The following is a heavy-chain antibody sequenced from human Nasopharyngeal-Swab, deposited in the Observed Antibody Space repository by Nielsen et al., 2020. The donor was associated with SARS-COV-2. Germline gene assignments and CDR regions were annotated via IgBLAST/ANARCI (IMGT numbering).Heavy chain of an antibody. CDR3: ARLGYCSSTSCPYNWFDP. V-gene: IGHV5-10-1*01. Sequence: ESLKISCKGSGYSFTSYWISWVRQMPGKGLEWMGRIDPSDSYTNYSPSFQGPVTISADKSISTAYLQWSSLKASDTAMYYCARLGYCSSTSCPYNWFDPWGQGTLATVSS. J-gene: IGHJ5*02. CDR2: IDPSDSYT. CDR1: GYSFTSYW. D-gene: IGHD2-2*01.